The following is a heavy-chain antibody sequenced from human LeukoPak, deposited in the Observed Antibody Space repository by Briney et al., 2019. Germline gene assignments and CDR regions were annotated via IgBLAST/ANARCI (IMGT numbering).Heavy chain of an antibody. CDR3: ARGTEKTRISGYYSFDH. J-gene: IGHJ4*02. V-gene: IGHV4-4*07. CDR2: VYTSGTT. Sequence: SETLSLTCTVSGGSISGYFWTWIRQPAGKELEWIGRVYTSGTTYYNPSLESRVTISLDTFNNQFSLRVTSVTAADTAIYYCARGTEKTRISGYYSFDHWGRGLLVTVSS. D-gene: IGHD5-12*01. CDR1: GGSISGYF.